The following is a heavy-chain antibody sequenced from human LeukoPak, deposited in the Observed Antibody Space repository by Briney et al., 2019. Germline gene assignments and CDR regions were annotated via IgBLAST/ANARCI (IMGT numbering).Heavy chain of an antibody. CDR1: GGTFSSYA. CDR3: ARVGTRRTMIVSTGIDY. CDR2: IIPILGIA. Sequence: ASVKVSCKASGGTFSSYAISWVRQAPGQGLEWMGRIIPILGIANYAQKLQGRATMTTDTSTSTAYMELRSLRSDDTAVYYCARVGTRRTMIVSTGIDYWGQGTLVTVSS. V-gene: IGHV1-69*04. D-gene: IGHD3-22*01. J-gene: IGHJ4*02.